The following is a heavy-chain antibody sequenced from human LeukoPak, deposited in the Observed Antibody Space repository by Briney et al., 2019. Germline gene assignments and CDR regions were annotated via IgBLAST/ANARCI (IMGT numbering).Heavy chain of an antibody. CDR2: ISGSSSYI. Sequence: GGSLRLSCAVSGFTFSSYSMNWVRQAPGKGLEWVSFISGSSSYIYYADSVKGRFTISRDNAKNSLYLQMNSLRAEDMALYYCAKDIAPDLGGWFDYWGQGTLVTVSS. J-gene: IGHJ4*02. D-gene: IGHD3-16*01. V-gene: IGHV3-21*04. CDR3: AKDIAPDLGGWFDY. CDR1: GFTFSSYS.